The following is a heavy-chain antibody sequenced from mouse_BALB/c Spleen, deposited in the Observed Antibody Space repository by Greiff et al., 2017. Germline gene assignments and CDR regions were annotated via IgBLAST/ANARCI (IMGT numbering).Heavy chain of an antibody. Sequence: VQLQQSGADLARPGASVKMSCKASGYTFTSYTMHWVKQRPGQGLEWIGYINPSSGYTNYNQKFKDKATLTADKSSSTAYMQLSSLTSEDSAVYYCASYYRYDFDYWGQGTTLTVSS. J-gene: IGHJ2*01. D-gene: IGHD2-14*01. CDR2: INPSSGYT. CDR1: GYTFTSYT. V-gene: IGHV1-4*01. CDR3: ASYYRYDFDY.